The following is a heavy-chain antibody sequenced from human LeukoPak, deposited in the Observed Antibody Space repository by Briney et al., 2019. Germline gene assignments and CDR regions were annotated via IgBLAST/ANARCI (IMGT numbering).Heavy chain of an antibody. Sequence: GALRLSCASSVLTVSSHYMSWVRQAPGKGLEMVYLVYSDGSTYYEDSVKGRFTISRDNSKSTLYLQMNSLRAEDTAVYYCARALYYFDYWGQGTLVTVSS. J-gene: IGHJ4*02. CDR3: ARALYYFDY. CDR1: VLTVSSHY. CDR2: VYSDGST. V-gene: IGHV3-53*01.